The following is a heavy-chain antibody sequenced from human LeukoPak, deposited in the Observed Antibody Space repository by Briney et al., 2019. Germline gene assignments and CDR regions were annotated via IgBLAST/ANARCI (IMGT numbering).Heavy chain of an antibody. CDR3: ARAYSSSWCDAFDI. V-gene: IGHV4-61*09. D-gene: IGHD6-13*01. J-gene: IGHJ3*02. CDR2: IHSNGNT. CDR1: GGSISSGSNC. Sequence: PSETLSLTCTVSGGSISSGSNCWSWIRQPAGKGLEWIGHIHSNGNTNYNPSLKSRVTISVDTSKNQFSLRLTSVTAADTAVYYCARAYSSSWCDAFDIWGQGTMVTVSS.